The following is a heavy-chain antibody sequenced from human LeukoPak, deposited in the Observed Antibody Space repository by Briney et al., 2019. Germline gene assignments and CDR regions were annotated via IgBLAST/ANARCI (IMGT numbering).Heavy chain of an antibody. D-gene: IGHD2-15*01. J-gene: IGHJ6*02. Sequence: GGSLRLSCAASGFTSSSYAMSWVRQAPGKGLEWVSAISGSGGSTYYADSVKGRFTISRDNSKNTLYLQMNSLRAEDTAVYYCAKEVGYCSGGSCYPYYYGMDVWGQGTTVTVSS. V-gene: IGHV3-23*01. CDR3: AKEVGYCSGGSCYPYYYGMDV. CDR1: GFTSSSYA. CDR2: ISGSGGST.